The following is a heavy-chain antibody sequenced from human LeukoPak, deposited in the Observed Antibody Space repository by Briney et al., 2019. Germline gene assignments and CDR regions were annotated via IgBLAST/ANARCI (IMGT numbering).Heavy chain of an antibody. V-gene: IGHV4-39*02. J-gene: IGHJ5*02. D-gene: IGHD3-10*01. Sequence: SETLSLTCTVSGGSISSSSYYWGWIRPPPGKGLEWIGIIYYSGSTYYNPSLKSRVTISVDTAKNQFSLKLSSVTAADTAVYYCARDDPYYYGSGSHYGPAVSGGRWFDPWGQGTLVTVSS. CDR3: ARDDPYYYGSGSHYGPAVSGGRWFDP. CDR2: IYYSGST. CDR1: GGSISSSSYY.